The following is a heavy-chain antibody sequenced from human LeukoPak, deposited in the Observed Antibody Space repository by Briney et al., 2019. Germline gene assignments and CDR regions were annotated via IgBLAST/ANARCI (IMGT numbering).Heavy chain of an antibody. V-gene: IGHV4-34*01. CDR2: INHSGST. CDR3: ARGGSRTNIVVVVAATISFDY. D-gene: IGHD2-15*01. Sequence: PSETLSLTCAVYGGSLSGYYWSWIRQPPGKGLEWIGEINHSGSTNYNPSLKSRVTISVDTSKNQFSLKLSSVTAADTAVYYCARGGSRTNIVVVVAATISFDYWGQGTLVTVSS. J-gene: IGHJ4*02. CDR1: GGSLSGYY.